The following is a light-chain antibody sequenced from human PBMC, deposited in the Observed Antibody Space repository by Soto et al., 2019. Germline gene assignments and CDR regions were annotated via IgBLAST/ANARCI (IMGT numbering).Light chain of an antibody. CDR1: QTVSSN. CDR3: QQYDDWPMYT. Sequence: EIVMTQSPATLSVSPGETATLSCRASQTVSSNLVWYQQKPGQAPRLLIYGASTRATGIPARFSGSGSGTDLTLTISSLQSEDFAVYYCQQYDDWPMYTFGQGTKLEIK. CDR2: GAS. J-gene: IGKJ2*01. V-gene: IGKV3-15*01.